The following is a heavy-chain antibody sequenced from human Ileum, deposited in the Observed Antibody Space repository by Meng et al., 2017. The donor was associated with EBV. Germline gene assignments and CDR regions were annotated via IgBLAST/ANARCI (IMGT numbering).Heavy chain of an antibody. CDR3: VRGGTYYLSY. J-gene: IGHJ4*02. CDR1: GPYITRYSC. D-gene: IGHD1-26*01. V-gene: IGHV4-4*02. CDR2: IYAAGPT. Sequence: VRLQSPAQRTEAPWVTVLTTCPIAGPYITRYSCGCRVRQAPETGLEWIGEIYAAGPTYYTPSLKGPVSISIDKSKNQLSLKLNSVTDADTAVYYCVRGGTYYLSYWGQRSLVTVS.